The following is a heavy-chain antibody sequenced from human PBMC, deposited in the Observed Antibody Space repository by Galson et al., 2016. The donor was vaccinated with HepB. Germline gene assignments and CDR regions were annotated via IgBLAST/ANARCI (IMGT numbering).Heavy chain of an antibody. J-gene: IGHJ5*02. Sequence: SETLSLTCTVSGDSISISGYYWGWIRQPPGKGLEWIGSIDHSGSTYYNPSLKSRVTISIDTSKNQFSLKVNSVTAADTAVYYCARSGIQYFWFDPWGQGTRVTVSA. CDR3: ARSGIQYFWFDP. CDR1: GDSISISGYY. CDR2: IDHSGST. D-gene: IGHD1-26*01. V-gene: IGHV4-39*01.